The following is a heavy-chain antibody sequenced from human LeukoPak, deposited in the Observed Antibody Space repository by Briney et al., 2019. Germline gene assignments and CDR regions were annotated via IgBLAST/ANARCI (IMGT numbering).Heavy chain of an antibody. CDR3: ARLLRAETGLEGSLRSVFAFDF. Sequence: GGSLRLYCAASGFTFSDYSMSWIRQAPGQGLEWVSYLSRNEVTTYYADSVEGRFTISRDNDQNSLHLQMNTLSADDPTVDYCARLLRAETGLEGSLRSVFAFDFWGQGTLVTVSS. CDR2: LSRNEVTT. V-gene: IGHV3-11*01. J-gene: IGHJ4*02. D-gene: IGHD1-1*01. CDR1: GFTFSDYS.